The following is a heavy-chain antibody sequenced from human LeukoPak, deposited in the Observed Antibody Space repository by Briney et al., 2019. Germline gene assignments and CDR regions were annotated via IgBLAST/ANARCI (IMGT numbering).Heavy chain of an antibody. CDR3: ARLRCSSTSCYENWFDP. CDR1: GGSISSSNW. CDR2: IYHSGST. J-gene: IGHJ5*02. D-gene: IGHD2-2*01. Sequence: PSGTLSLTCAVSGGSISSSNWWSWVRQPPGKGLEWIGEIYHSGSTNYNPSLKSRVTISVDTSKNQFSLKLSSVTAADTAVYYCARLRCSSTSCYENWFDPWGQGTLVTVSS. V-gene: IGHV4-4*02.